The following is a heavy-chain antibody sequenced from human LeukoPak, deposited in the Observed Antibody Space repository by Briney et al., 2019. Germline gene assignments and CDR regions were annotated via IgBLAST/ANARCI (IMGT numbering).Heavy chain of an antibody. D-gene: IGHD3-22*01. Sequence: SVKVSCKASGGTLSSYAISWVRQAPGQGLEWMGGIIPIFGTANYAQKFQGRVTITADESTSTAYMELSSLRSEDTAVYYCARGGHYYDSSGPPDYWGQGTLVTVSS. J-gene: IGHJ4*02. CDR2: IIPIFGTA. V-gene: IGHV1-69*01. CDR1: GGTLSSYA. CDR3: ARGGHYYDSSGPPDY.